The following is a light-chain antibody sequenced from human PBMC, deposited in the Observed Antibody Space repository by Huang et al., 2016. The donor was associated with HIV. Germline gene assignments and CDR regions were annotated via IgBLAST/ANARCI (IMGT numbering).Light chain of an antibody. V-gene: IGKV1-9*01. J-gene: IGKJ3*01. Sequence: QLTQSPSSLSASIGDRVTIACRASRDINTYLAWYQQKPGRAPKLLIYDASTLQTGVPSRFRGFGSGTAFSLTITSLQPDDFAVYYCQQLSAYPLSFGPGTTVD. CDR1: RDINTY. CDR2: DAS. CDR3: QQLSAYPLS.